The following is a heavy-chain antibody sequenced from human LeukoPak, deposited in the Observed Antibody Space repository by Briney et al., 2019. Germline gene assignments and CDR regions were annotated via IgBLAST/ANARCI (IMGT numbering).Heavy chain of an antibody. Sequence: GSLRLSCAASGFTFCSYGMTWVRQAPGKGLEWVSAISSSGGNTYYADSVKGRFTISRDDSKNTLYLQMNSLRAEDTAVYYCAKRETMDIVVVPAASPLRYWGQGTLVAVSS. CDR2: ISSSGGNT. V-gene: IGHV3-23*01. J-gene: IGHJ4*02. D-gene: IGHD2-2*03. CDR3: AKRETMDIVVVPAASPLRY. CDR1: GFTFCSYG.